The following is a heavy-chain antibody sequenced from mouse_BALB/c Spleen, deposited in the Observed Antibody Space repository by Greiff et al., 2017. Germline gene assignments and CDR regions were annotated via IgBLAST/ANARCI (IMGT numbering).Heavy chain of an antibody. J-gene: IGHJ2*01. V-gene: IGHV1-7*01. D-gene: IGHD2-10*01. CDR1: GYTFTSYW. Sequence: QVQLQQSGAELVKPGASVKMSCKASGYTFTSYWMHWVKQRPGQGLEWIGYINPSTGYTEYNQKFKDKATLTADKSSSTDYMQLSSLTSEDSAVYDCARGRVAYYGNPLLAYWGQGTTLTVSS. CDR2: INPSTGYT. CDR3: ARGRVAYYGNPLLAY.